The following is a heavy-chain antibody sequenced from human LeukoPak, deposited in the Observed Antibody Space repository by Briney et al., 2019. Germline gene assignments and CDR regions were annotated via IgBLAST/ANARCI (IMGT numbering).Heavy chain of an antibody. CDR3: ARGLTDGSGSLYFQH. D-gene: IGHD3-10*01. CDR2: MNPNSGNT. Sequence: ASVKVSCKASEDTFTYYHIHWVRQAPGQGLEWMGWMNPNSGNTGYAQKFQGRVTMTRNTSISTAYMELSSLRSEDTAVYYCARGLTDGSGSLYFQHWGQGTLVTVSS. CDR1: EDTFTYYH. J-gene: IGHJ1*01. V-gene: IGHV1-8*02.